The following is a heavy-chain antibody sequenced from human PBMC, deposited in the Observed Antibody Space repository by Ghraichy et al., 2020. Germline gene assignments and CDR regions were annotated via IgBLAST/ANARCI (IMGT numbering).Heavy chain of an antibody. V-gene: IGHV1-46*01. J-gene: IGHJ5*02. CDR3: ARLKGGNSGWFDP. CDR2: IDPSGGGT. Sequence: ASVKVSCKASGYSFTTFYIHWVRQAPGQGLEWMGIIDPSGGGTNYAQKFQGRVTMTRDTPTTTVYMELNSLTSDDTAVYYCARLKGGNSGWFDPWVQGTLVTVSS. D-gene: IGHD4-23*01. CDR1: GYSFTTFY.